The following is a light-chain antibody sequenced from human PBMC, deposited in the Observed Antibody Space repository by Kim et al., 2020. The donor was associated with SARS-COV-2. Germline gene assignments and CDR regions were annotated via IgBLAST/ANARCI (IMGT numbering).Light chain of an antibody. J-gene: IGKJ4*01. CDR1: QSVLYSSNNKDY. CDR3: QQYYSNPPT. CDR2: WAS. V-gene: IGKV4-1*01. Sequence: DIVMTQSPDSLAVSLGERATINCKSSQSVLYSSNNKDYLAWYQQKPGQPPKLLIYWASTRESGVPDRFSGSGSGTDFTLTISSLQAEDVAGYYCQQYYSNPPTFGGGTKVGIK.